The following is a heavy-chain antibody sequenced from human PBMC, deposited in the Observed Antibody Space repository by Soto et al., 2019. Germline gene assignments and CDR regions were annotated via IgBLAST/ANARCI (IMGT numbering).Heavy chain of an antibody. D-gene: IGHD3-3*02. CDR2: ITSSGSYV. Sequence: VGSLRLSCVTSGFTFSRNTMNWVRQAPGKGLEWVASITSSGSYVYYADSVKGRFSASRDNAKNSLSLQMDSLRPDDTAIYFCVKDEGIEAMDVWSQGTTVTVSS. J-gene: IGHJ6*02. CDR1: GFTFSRNT. V-gene: IGHV3-21*01. CDR3: VKDEGIEAMDV.